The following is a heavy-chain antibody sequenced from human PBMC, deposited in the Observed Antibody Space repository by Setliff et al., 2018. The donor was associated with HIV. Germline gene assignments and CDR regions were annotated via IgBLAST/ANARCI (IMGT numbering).Heavy chain of an antibody. CDR3: ARGKQWLPHVY. J-gene: IGHJ4*02. CDR1: GASISSNSYY. D-gene: IGHD6-19*01. Sequence: SETLSLTCSVSGASISSNSYYWGWIRQPPGKGLEWVGSIYYNGNTFYNQSLQSRVTISLDTSKNQFSLRLSSVTAADTAVYYCARGKQWLPHVYWGQGTLVTVSS. V-gene: IGHV4-39*07. CDR2: IYYNGNT.